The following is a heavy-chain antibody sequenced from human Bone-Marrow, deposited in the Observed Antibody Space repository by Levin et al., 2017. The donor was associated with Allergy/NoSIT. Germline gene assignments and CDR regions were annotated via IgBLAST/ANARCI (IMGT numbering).Heavy chain of an antibody. CDR2: THPDGRDK. Sequence: GESLKISCTASDFSLSGYSMSWVRQSPGRGLEWVAKTHPDGRDKFYADSVTGRFAISRDNTKNSLYLQMSSLRVDDTAVYYCATEEYWRCETWGQGTPVTVSS. D-gene: IGHD2-8*02. CDR1: DFSLSGYS. J-gene: IGHJ5*02. CDR3: ATEEYWRCET. V-gene: IGHV3-7*01.